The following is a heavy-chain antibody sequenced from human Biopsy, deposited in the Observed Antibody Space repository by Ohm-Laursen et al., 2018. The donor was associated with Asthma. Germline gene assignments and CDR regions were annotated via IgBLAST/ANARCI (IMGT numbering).Heavy chain of an antibody. CDR3: ANSVSFAVWDWFDP. J-gene: IGHJ5*02. D-gene: IGHD3-16*01. V-gene: IGHV1-24*01. CDR1: GSSLTKIS. Sequence: SVKVSCKVSGSSLTKISMHWVRQAPGKGLEWLGGFDAEDGETIYAQGFEGRVTMMEESFTNTAYLELRSLRSEDTAVYYCANSVSFAVWDWFDPWGQGTLVTVSS. CDR2: FDAEDGET.